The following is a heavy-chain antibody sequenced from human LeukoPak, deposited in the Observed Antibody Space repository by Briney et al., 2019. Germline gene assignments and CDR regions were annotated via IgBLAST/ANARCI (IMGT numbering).Heavy chain of an antibody. V-gene: IGHV1-46*01. CDR2: ISPNGGST. CDR3: TRGARRSASGDYFDY. J-gene: IGHJ4*02. CDR1: GYTFTTYY. Sequence: ASVMVSCKASGYTFTTYYMHWVRQAPGRGLEWMGIISPNGGSTSYAQKFQGRVTMTRDMSTSTVYMELSSLRSEDTAVYYCTRGARRSASGDYFDYWGQGTLVTVSS. D-gene: IGHD6-25*01.